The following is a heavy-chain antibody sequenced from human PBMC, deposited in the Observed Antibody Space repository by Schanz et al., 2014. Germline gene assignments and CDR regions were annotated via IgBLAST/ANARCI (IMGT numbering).Heavy chain of an antibody. J-gene: IGHJ4*02. Sequence: QVQLVQSGAEVKKPGSSVKVSCKASGGTFSSFIISWVRQAPGQGLEWMGRIIPVLDITNYAQKFQGRVTITAAKSTSTAYMDLSSLRSEDTAVYFCARGGITAAGTTPLDYWGQGALVTVSS. V-gene: IGHV1-69*02. D-gene: IGHD6-13*01. CDR3: ARGGITAAGTTPLDY. CDR2: IIPVLDIT. CDR1: GGTFSSFI.